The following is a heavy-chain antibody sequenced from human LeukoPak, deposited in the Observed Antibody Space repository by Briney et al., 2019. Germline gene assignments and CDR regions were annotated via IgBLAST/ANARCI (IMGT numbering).Heavy chain of an antibody. D-gene: IGHD1-1*01. V-gene: IGHV3-23*01. CDR3: AGGGLGTGLLGY. CDR1: GFTFSSYA. Sequence: PGGSLRLSCAASGFTFSSYAMSWVRQAPGKGLEWVSLISGSGGSTYYADSVKGRFTISRDNSKNTLYLQMNSLRAEDTAVYYCAGGGLGTGLLGYWGQGTLVTVSS. CDR2: ISGSGGST. J-gene: IGHJ4*02.